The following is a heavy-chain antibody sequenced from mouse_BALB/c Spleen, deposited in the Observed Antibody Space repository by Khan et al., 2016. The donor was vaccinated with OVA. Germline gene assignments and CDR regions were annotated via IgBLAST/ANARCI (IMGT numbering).Heavy chain of an antibody. CDR2: ISSGGNYN. Sequence: EVELVESGGDLVKPGGSLKLSCAASGFTFSSYGMSWVRQTPDKRLEWVATISSGGNYNYYPDSVKGRFPISRDNAKNTLYLQMSSLKSVDTAMYFCPTLYFYGSRVYFDYWGQGTTLTVSS. CDR1: GFTFSSYG. CDR3: PTLYFYGSRVYFDY. D-gene: IGHD1-1*01. V-gene: IGHV5-6*01. J-gene: IGHJ2*01.